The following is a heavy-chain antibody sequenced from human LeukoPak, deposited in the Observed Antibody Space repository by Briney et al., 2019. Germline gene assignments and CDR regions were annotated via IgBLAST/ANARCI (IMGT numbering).Heavy chain of an antibody. D-gene: IGHD5-12*01. V-gene: IGHV4-59*08. CDR3: ARWGRGYSGYDPFDY. J-gene: IGHJ4*02. CDR1: GGSISSYY. CDR2: IYYSGST. Sequence: PSETLSLTCTISGGSISSYYWSWIRQPPGKGLEWTGYIYYSGSTNYNPSLKSRVTISVDTSKNQFSLKLSSVTAADTAVYYCARWGRGYSGYDPFDYWGQGTLVTVSS.